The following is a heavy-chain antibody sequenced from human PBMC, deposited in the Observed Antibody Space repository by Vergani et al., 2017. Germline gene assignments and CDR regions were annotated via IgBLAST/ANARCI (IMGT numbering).Heavy chain of an antibody. CDR1: GFTFSSYA. CDR2: ISYDGSNK. V-gene: IGHV3-30-3*01. Sequence: VQLVESGGGLVQPGGSLRLSCAASGFTFSSYAMHWVRQAPGKGLEWVAVISYDGSNKYYADSVKGRFTISRDNSKNTLYLQMNSLRAEDTAVYYCARGMGGWYVRFFDYWGQGTLVTVSS. J-gene: IGHJ4*02. CDR3: ARGMGGWYVRFFDY. D-gene: IGHD6-19*01.